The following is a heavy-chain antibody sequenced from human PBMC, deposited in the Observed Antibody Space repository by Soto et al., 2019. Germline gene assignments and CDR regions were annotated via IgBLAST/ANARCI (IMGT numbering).Heavy chain of an antibody. V-gene: IGHV3-23*01. Sequence: EVQLLESGGGLVQPGGSLRVSCAASGFTFSDYAMTWVRQAPGKGLEWVSVISGRGGSTYYADSVKGRFTISRDNSKNTLFPQLDGLRAEDTAVYYCAKGGEAVAGPLFDYWGQGTLVTVSS. D-gene: IGHD6-19*01. J-gene: IGHJ4*02. CDR2: ISGRGGST. CDR3: AKGGEAVAGPLFDY. CDR1: GFTFSDYA.